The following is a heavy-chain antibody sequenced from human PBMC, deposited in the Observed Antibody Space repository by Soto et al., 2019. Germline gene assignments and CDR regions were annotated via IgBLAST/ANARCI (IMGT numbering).Heavy chain of an antibody. V-gene: IGHV4-34*01. Sequence: SETLSLTCAVYGGSFSGYYWSWIRQPPGKGLEWIGEINHSGSTNYNPSLKSRVTISVDTSKNQFSLKLSSVTAADTAVYYCARNLPKYLRYYGMDVWGQGTTVTVSS. D-gene: IGHD2-2*01. CDR1: GGSFSGYY. J-gene: IGHJ6*02. CDR2: INHSGST. CDR3: ARNLPKYLRYYGMDV.